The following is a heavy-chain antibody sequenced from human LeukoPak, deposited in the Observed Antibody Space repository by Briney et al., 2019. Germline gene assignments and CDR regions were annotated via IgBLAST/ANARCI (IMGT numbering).Heavy chain of an antibody. CDR1: GGSISSYY. V-gene: IGHV4-59*01. J-gene: IGHJ3*02. Sequence: SETLSLPCTVSGGSISSYYWSWIRQPPGKGLEWIGYIYYSGSTNYHPSLQSRVTISVDTSKNQFSLKLSSVTAADTAVYYCARAPWELLLAFDIWGQGTMVTVSS. D-gene: IGHD1-26*01. CDR2: IYYSGST. CDR3: ARAPWELLLAFDI.